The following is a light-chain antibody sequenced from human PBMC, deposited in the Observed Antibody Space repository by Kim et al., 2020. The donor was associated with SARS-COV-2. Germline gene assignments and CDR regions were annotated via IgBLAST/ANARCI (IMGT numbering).Light chain of an antibody. J-gene: IGKJ2*03. CDR1: QGVSSSF. V-gene: IGKV3-20*01. CDR3: QHCGSSPYS. CDR2: GAT. Sequence: LSAERTTPLCCGTKQGVSSSFIAWYQNTPDQAPRLLIYGATSGATGIPSRCSGSGSATDFILTISRLEPEYFAVYYCQHCGSSPYSFGQGTKLEIK.